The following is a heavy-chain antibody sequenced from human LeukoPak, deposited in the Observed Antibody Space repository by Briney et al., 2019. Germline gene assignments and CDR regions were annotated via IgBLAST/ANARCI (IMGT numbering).Heavy chain of an antibody. Sequence: SGPTLVKPTQTPTLTCTLSGFSLSTSGEGVGWIRQPPGKALEWLALIFYNDNKYYSPSLESRLAITWDTSKNRVVLTVTDVDPVDTATYYCAHSAYSGGPTPFDSWGPGTLVTVSS. CDR2: IFYNDNK. J-gene: IGHJ4*02. CDR1: GFSLSTSGEG. CDR3: AHSAYSGGPTPFDS. V-gene: IGHV2-5*01. D-gene: IGHD2-15*01.